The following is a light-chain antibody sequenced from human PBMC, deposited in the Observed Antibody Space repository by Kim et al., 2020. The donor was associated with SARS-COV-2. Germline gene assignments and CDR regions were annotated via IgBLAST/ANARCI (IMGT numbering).Light chain of an antibody. CDR3: QQSYSTPFT. Sequence: DIQMTQSPSSLSASVGDRVTITCRASQSIKTYLNWYQQKPGKAPKLLIYASFSLQSGVPSRFSGSGSGTDFNLTISSLQPEDFATYYCQQSYSTPFTFGPGTKVDIK. J-gene: IGKJ3*01. CDR1: QSIKTY. V-gene: IGKV1-39*01. CDR2: ASF.